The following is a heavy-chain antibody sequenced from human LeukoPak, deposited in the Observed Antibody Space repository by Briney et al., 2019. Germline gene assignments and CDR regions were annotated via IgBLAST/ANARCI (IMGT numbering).Heavy chain of an antibody. CDR3: ASSYGSGSYYPSYNWFDP. CDR1: GGSFSGYY. J-gene: IGHJ5*02. Sequence: PSETLSLTCAVYGGSFSGYYWSWIRQPPGKGLEWIGEINHSGSTNYNPSLKSRVTISVDTSKNQFSLKLSSVTAADTAVYYCASSYGSGSYYPSYNWFDPWGQGTLVTVSS. V-gene: IGHV4-34*01. D-gene: IGHD3-10*01. CDR2: INHSGST.